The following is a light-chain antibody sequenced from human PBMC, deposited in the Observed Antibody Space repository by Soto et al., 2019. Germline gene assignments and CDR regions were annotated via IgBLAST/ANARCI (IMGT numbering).Light chain of an antibody. CDR2: KAS. J-gene: IGKJ1*01. V-gene: IGKV1-5*03. CDR3: LQLNSYPRT. CDR1: QTISSW. Sequence: DIQMIQSASTLSGTVGDRVXXXXXASQTISSWLAWYQQKPGKAPKLRIYKASTLKSGVPSRFSGSGAGTEFTLTISSLQPDDFATYYCLQLNSYPRTFGQGTKVAIK.